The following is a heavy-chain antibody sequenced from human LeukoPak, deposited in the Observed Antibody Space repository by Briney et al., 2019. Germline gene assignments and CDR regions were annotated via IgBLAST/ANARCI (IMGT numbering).Heavy chain of an antibody. CDR2: IYYSGNT. Sequence: PSETLSLTCTVSGGSVSSGSYYWSWIRQPPGKGLEWIGYIYYSGNTNYSPSLKSRVTMSVDTSKNLFSLKVSSVTAADTAVYYCARGRSNYYGMDVWGQGTTVTVSS. CDR1: GGSVSSGSYY. J-gene: IGHJ6*02. CDR3: ARGRSNYYGMDV. V-gene: IGHV4-61*01. D-gene: IGHD1-26*01.